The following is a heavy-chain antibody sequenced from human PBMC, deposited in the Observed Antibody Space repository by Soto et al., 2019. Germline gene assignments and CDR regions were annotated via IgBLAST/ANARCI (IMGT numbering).Heavy chain of an antibody. J-gene: IGHJ4*02. Sequence: GGSLRLSCAASGFTFSSYWMHWVRQAPGKGLLWVSRINSDGSSTSYADSVKGRFTISRDNAKNTLYLQMNSLRAEDMAVYYCARAKVLAAAVGYWGQGTLVTVSS. CDR2: INSDGSST. V-gene: IGHV3-74*01. CDR1: GFTFSSYW. CDR3: ARAKVLAAAVGY. D-gene: IGHD6-13*01.